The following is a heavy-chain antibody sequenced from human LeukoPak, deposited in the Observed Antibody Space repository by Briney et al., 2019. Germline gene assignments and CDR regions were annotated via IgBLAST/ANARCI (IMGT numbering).Heavy chain of an antibody. Sequence: GGSLRLSCAASGFTVSSNYMSWVRRAPGKGLEWVSVIYSGGSTYYADSVKGRFTISRDNSKNTLYLQMNSLRAEDTAVYYCARSPDYGDFFDYWGQGTLVTVSS. CDR1: GFTVSSNY. CDR3: ARSPDYGDFFDY. CDR2: IYSGGST. D-gene: IGHD4-17*01. J-gene: IGHJ4*02. V-gene: IGHV3-53*01.